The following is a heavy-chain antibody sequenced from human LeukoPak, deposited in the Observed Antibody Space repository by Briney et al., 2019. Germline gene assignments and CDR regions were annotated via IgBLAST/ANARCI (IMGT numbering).Heavy chain of an antibody. CDR1: GGSISSYY. Sequence: SETLSLTCTVSGGSISSYYWSWIRQPPGKGLEWIGYIYDSGSTNYNPSLKSRVTISVDTSKNQFSLKLSSVTAADTAVYYCASIAAAGTPYFDYWGQGTLVTVSS. D-gene: IGHD6-13*01. V-gene: IGHV4-59*01. CDR3: ASIAAAGTPYFDY. J-gene: IGHJ4*02. CDR2: IYDSGST.